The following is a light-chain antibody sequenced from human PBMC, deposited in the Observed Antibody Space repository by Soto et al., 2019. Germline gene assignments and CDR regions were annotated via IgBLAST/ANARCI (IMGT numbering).Light chain of an antibody. CDR1: SSDVGGYDY. Sequence: QSALTQPASVSGSPGQSITISCTGTSSDVGGYDYVSWYQQHPGKAPKLMIYEVSNRPSGVSNRFSASKSGNTASLTISGLQAEDEADHYCSSYTSSSTLYVFGPGTKVNVL. CDR3: SSYTSSSTLYV. J-gene: IGLJ1*01. V-gene: IGLV2-14*01. CDR2: EVS.